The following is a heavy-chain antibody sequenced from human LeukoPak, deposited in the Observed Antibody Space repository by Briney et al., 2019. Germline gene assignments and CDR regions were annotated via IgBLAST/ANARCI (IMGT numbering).Heavy chain of an antibody. Sequence: ASVKVSCNTSGYTFTAYHIHWVRQAPGQGLEWMGRINPNSGGTNYAQKFQGRVTMTRDTSITTAYMDLNRLRSDDTAVYYCARDLDDWFDPWGQGTLVTVSS. CDR3: ARDLDDWFDP. D-gene: IGHD3-9*01. J-gene: IGHJ5*02. CDR2: INPNSGGT. CDR1: GYTFTAYH. V-gene: IGHV1-2*06.